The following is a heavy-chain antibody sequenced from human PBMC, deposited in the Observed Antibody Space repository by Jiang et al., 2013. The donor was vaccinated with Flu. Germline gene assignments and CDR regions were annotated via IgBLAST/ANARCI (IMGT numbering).Heavy chain of an antibody. V-gene: IGHV4-39*01. CDR2: TYSGGTT. J-gene: IGHJ3*02. CDR3: ASAGEIVQWQVLDGAFDI. CDR1: GGSISSTNHS. Sequence: GSGLVKPSETLSLTCTVSGGSISSTNHSWGWIRQPPEKGLEWIGTTYSGGTTFYKSPFESRVTISVDTSKNQFSLKLSSVTAADTAVYYCASAGEIVQWQVLDGAFDIWGQGTMVTVSS. D-gene: IGHD6-19*01.